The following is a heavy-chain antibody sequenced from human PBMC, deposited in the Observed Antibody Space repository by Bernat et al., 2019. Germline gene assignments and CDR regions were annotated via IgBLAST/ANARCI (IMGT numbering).Heavy chain of an antibody. CDR3: AREVKTYSHFWGGYEGGEVPLYYFAY. J-gene: IGHJ4*02. Sequence: QVQLQESGPGLVKPSETLSLTCTVSGGSIGSYYWTWIRQPPGKGREWIGYIYYSWSTSYNPSLKSRVTISVDTSKNQFSPKLGSVTAADTAVYYCAREVKTYSHFWGGYEGGEVPLYYFAYWGQGALVTVSS. V-gene: IGHV4-59*01. D-gene: IGHD3-3*01. CDR2: IYYSWST. CDR1: GGSIGSYY.